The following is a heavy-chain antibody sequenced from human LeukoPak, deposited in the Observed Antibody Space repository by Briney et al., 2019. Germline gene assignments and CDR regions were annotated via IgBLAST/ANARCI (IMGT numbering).Heavy chain of an antibody. CDR3: AREGTYYYDSSGYWLEDYFDY. J-gene: IGHJ4*02. D-gene: IGHD3-22*01. CDR2: IYSGGST. CDR1: GFTVSRNY. V-gene: IGHV3-53*01. Sequence: PGGSLRLSCAASGFTVSRNYMSWVPQAPGKGLEWVSVIYSGGSTYYADSVKGRFTISRHNSKNTLYLQMNSLRAEDTAAYYCAREGTYYYDSSGYWLEDYFDYWGQGTLVTVSS.